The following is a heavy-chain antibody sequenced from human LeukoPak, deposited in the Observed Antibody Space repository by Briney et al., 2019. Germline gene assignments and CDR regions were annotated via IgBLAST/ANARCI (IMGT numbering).Heavy chain of an antibody. CDR3: AELGITMIGGV. CDR2: ISSSGSTI. V-gene: IGHV3-11*04. D-gene: IGHD3-10*02. Sequence: GGSLRLSCAASGFSLNDFYMGWIRQAPGKGLEWVSYISSSGSTIYYADSVKGRFTISRDNAKNSLYLQMNSLRAEDTAVYYCAELGITMIGGVWGKGTTVTISS. J-gene: IGHJ6*04. CDR1: GFSLNDFY.